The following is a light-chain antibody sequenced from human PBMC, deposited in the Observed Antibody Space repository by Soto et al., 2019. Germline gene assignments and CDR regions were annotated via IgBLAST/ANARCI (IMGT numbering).Light chain of an antibody. CDR1: QSISSW. CDR2: KAS. J-gene: IGKJ4*01. Sequence: DIQMTQSPSTLSASVGDRVTITCRASQSISSWLAWYQQRPGKAPKLLIYKASILESGVPSRFSGSGSGTEFTITISSLQPDDFATYYCQQYNSYSPLTFGGGTKVEIK. V-gene: IGKV1-5*03. CDR3: QQYNSYSPLT.